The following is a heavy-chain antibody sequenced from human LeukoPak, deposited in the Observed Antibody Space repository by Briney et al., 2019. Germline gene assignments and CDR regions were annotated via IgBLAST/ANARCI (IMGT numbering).Heavy chain of an antibody. D-gene: IGHD3-22*01. CDR2: INHSGST. CDR1: GGSFSGYY. J-gene: IGHJ4*02. V-gene: IGHV4-34*01. Sequence: PSETLSLTCAVYGGSFSGYYWSWIRQPPGKGLEWIGEINHSGSTNYNPSLKSRVTISVDTSKNQFSLKLSSVTAADTAVYYCASRAGPNRYYYDSSGYRPLDYWGQGTLVTVSS. CDR3: ASRAGPNRYYYDSSGYRPLDY.